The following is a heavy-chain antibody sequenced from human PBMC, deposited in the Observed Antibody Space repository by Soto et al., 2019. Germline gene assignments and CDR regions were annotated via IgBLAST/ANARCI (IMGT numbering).Heavy chain of an antibody. Sequence: ASVKVSCKVSGYTLTELSMHWVRQAPGKGLEWMGGFDPEDGETIYAQKFQGRVTMTEDTSTDTAYMELSSLRSEDTAVYYCATDHTGFGELLFHYGMDVWGQGTTVTVYS. CDR1: GYTLTELS. J-gene: IGHJ6*02. CDR2: FDPEDGET. D-gene: IGHD3-10*01. V-gene: IGHV1-24*01. CDR3: ATDHTGFGELLFHYGMDV.